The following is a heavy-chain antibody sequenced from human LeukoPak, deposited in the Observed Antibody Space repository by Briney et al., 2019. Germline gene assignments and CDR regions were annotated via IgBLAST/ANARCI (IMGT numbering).Heavy chain of an antibody. CDR2: INSDGSST. D-gene: IGHD3-16*01. CDR1: GFTFSRYW. V-gene: IGHV3-74*01. CDR3: ARGGGTLYIFDY. Sequence: GGSLRLSCAASGFTFSRYWMHWVRQAPGKGLVWVSRINSDGSSTTYADSVEGRFTISRDNAKNTLYLQVNSLRAEDTALYYCARGGGTLYIFDYWGQGTLVTVSS. J-gene: IGHJ4*02.